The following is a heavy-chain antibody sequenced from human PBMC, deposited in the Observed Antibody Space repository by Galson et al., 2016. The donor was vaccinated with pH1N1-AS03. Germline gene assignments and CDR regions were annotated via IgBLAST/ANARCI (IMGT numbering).Heavy chain of an antibody. Sequence: SVKVSCKESGYTFTSYYIHWVRQAPGQGREWMGIINPSDGNTNYAQRFQGRVTMTRDTSTSTVYMELSSLGSDDTAVYYCARVSAGLTGYYYAMDVWGQGTTVTVSS. CDR3: ARVSAGLTGYYYAMDV. CDR1: GYTFTSYY. J-gene: IGHJ6*02. V-gene: IGHV1-46*01. D-gene: IGHD4/OR15-4a*01. CDR2: INPSDGNT.